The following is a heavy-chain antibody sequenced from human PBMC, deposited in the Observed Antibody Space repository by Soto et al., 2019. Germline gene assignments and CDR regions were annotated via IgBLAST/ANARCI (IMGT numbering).Heavy chain of an antibody. CDR3: TGGPRPISTGTGAY. CDR2: IYNDGTYS. J-gene: IGHJ4*02. Sequence: ESLRLSCAASGFIFKMYWMHWVRQSPGKGLVWISRIYNDGTYSDYADSVRGRFTISRDNVNDTLYLQMNNLRAEDSGLYYCTGGPRPISTGTGAYWGQGTQVTVSS. CDR1: GFIFKMYW. V-gene: IGHV3-74*01. D-gene: IGHD3-10*01.